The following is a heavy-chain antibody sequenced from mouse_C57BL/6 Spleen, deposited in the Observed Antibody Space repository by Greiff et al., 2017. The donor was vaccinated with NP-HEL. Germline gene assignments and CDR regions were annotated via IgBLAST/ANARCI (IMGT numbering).Heavy chain of an antibody. CDR3: ASLYYYGSSFFDY. D-gene: IGHD1-1*01. Sequence: QVQLQQSGAELVKPGASVKISCKASGYAFSSYWMNWVKQRPGKGLEWIGQIYPGDGDTNYNGKFKGKATLTADKSSSTAYMQLSSLTSEDSAVYFCASLYYYGSSFFDYWGQGTTLTVSS. V-gene: IGHV1-80*01. J-gene: IGHJ2*01. CDR1: GYAFSSYW. CDR2: IYPGDGDT.